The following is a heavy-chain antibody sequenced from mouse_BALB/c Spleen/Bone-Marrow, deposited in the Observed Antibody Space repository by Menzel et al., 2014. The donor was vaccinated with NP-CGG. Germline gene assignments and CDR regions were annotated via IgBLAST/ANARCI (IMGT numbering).Heavy chain of an antibody. Sequence: VQLQQSGDELVRPGTSVKVSCKASGYAFTNYLIEWFKQRPGQGLEWIGRINPGIGDIIYNAKFKGKATLTADKSSTTASMQLSRLTSDDSAVYFCARFARDYWGQSTTLTVSS. CDR2: INPGIGDI. CDR3: ARFARDY. J-gene: IGHJ2*01. CDR1: GYAFTNYL. V-gene: IGHV1-54*01.